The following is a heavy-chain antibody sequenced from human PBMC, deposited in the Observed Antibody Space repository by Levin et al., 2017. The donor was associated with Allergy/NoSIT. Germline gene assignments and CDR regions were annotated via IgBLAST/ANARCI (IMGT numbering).Heavy chain of an antibody. V-gene: IGHV3-74*01. J-gene: IGHJ4*02. CDR3: APRSPGIAAAGTGY. CDR1: GFTFSSYW. CDR2: INSDGSST. Sequence: VASVKVSCAASGFTFSSYWMHWVRQAPGKGLVWVSRINSDGSSTSYADSVKGRFTISRDNAKNTLYLQMNSLRAEDTAVYYCAPRSPGIAAAGTGYWGQGTLVTVSS. D-gene: IGHD6-13*01.